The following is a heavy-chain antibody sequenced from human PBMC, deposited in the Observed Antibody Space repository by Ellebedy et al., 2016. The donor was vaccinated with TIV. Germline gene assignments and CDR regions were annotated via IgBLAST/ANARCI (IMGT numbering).Heavy chain of an antibody. Sequence: GESLKISXAASGFTFSSYSMNWVRQAPGKGLEWVSYISSSSSTIYYADSVKGRFTISRDNAKNSLFLQMNSLRDEDTAVYYCARENFYGMDVWGQGTTVTVSS. V-gene: IGHV3-48*02. CDR2: ISSSSSTI. J-gene: IGHJ6*02. CDR3: ARENFYGMDV. CDR1: GFTFSSYS.